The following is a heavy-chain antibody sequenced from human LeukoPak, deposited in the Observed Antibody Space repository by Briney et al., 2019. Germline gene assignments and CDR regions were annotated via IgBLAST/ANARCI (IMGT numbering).Heavy chain of an antibody. CDR2: ISSSSSYI. D-gene: IGHD1-26*01. CDR1: GFTFSSYS. CDR3: ARAYSERYGLGYYYMDV. Sequence: PGGSLRLSCAASGFTFSSYSMNWVRQAPGKGLEWASSISSSSSYIYYADSVKGRFTISRDNAKKSLYLQMNSLRVEDTAVYYCARAYSERYGLGYYYMDVWGKGTTVTVSS. V-gene: IGHV3-21*01. J-gene: IGHJ6*03.